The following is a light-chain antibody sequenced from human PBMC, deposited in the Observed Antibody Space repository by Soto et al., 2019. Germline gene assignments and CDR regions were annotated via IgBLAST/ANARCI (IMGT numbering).Light chain of an antibody. CDR2: EVS. J-gene: IGLJ1*01. CDR1: SSDIGDYNY. V-gene: IGLV2-8*01. CDR3: SSYAGSIYV. Sequence: QSALTQPPSASESPGQSVTISCTGTSSDIGDYNYVSWYQQHPGKAPKLMIYEVSKRPSGVPDRFSGSKSGNTASLTVSGLQAEDEAYYYCSSYAGSIYVFGTGTKLTVL.